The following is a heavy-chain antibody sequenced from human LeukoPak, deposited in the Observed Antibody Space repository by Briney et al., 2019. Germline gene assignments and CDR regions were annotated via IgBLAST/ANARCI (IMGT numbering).Heavy chain of an antibody. V-gene: IGHV4-61*02. Sequence: PSETLSLTCTVSGGSISSGSYYWSWIRQPAGKGLEWIGRIYTSGSTNYNPSLKSRVTISVDTSKNQFSLKLSSVTAADTAVYYCARVLRGVNWFDPCGQGTLVTVSS. D-gene: IGHD3-10*01. CDR2: IYTSGST. CDR1: GGSISSGSYY. CDR3: ARVLRGVNWFDP. J-gene: IGHJ5*02.